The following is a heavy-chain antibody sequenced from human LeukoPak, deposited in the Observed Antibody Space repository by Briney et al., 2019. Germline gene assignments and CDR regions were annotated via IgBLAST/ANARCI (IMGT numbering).Heavy chain of an antibody. Sequence: PSETLSLTCTVSGYSISTGYYWSWIRQPPGKGLEWIGEINHSGSTNYNPSLKSRVTISVDTSKNQFSLKLSPVTAADTAVYYCARGGRSSSFDYWGQGTLVTVSS. V-gene: IGHV4-34*01. CDR2: INHSGST. D-gene: IGHD6-13*01. CDR3: ARGGRSSSFDY. J-gene: IGHJ4*02. CDR1: GYSISTGYY.